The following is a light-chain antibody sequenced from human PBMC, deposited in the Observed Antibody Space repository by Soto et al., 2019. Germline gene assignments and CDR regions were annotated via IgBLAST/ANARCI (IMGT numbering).Light chain of an antibody. CDR2: DVS. CDR3: SSYTSSSTLVV. Sequence: QSVLTQPASVSESPGQSITISCTGTSSEVGGYNYVSWYQQHPGKAPKLMIYDVSNRPSGVSNRFSGSKSGNTASLTISGLQAEDEADYYCSSYTSSSTLVVFGGGTKVTVL. J-gene: IGLJ2*01. V-gene: IGLV2-14*01. CDR1: SSEVGGYNY.